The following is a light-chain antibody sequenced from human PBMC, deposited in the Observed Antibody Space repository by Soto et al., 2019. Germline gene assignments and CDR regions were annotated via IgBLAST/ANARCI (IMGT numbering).Light chain of an antibody. J-gene: IGLJ1*01. CDR2: SNN. V-gene: IGLV1-40*01. CDR3: QSYDSSLSGSYV. Sequence: QSVLTQPPSVSGAPGQRVTISCTGSSSNIGAGYDVHWYQRLPGTAPKVLIYSNNNRPSGVPDRFSGSKSGTSASLPITGLQAEDEADYYCQSYDSSLSGSYVFGTGTKVTVL. CDR1: SSNIGAGYD.